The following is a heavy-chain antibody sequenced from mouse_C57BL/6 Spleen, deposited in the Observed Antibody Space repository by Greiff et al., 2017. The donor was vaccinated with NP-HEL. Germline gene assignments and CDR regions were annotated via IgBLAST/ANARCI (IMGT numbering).Heavy chain of an antibody. J-gene: IGHJ4*01. CDR2: IDPSDSYT. V-gene: IGHV1-50*01. CDR3: ARWRGNYDYYAMDY. D-gene: IGHD2-1*01. CDR1: GYTFTSYW. Sequence: QVQLQQPGAELVKPGASVKLSCKASGYTFTSYWMQWVKQRPGQGLEWIGEIDPSDSYTNYNQKFKGKATLTVDTSSSTAYMQLSSLTSEDSAVYYCARWRGNYDYYAMDYWGQGTSVTVSS.